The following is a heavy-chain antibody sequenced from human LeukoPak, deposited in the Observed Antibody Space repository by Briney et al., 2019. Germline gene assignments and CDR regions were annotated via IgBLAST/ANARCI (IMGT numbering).Heavy chain of an antibody. CDR2: INHSGST. V-gene: IGHV4-34*01. CDR1: GGSFSGYY. CDR3: ARWRGYSSSWYAYFDY. D-gene: IGHD6-13*01. Sequence: TSPETLSLTCAVYGGSFSGYYWSWIRQPPGKGLEWIGEINHSGSTNYNPSLKSRVTISVDTSKNQFSLKLSSVTAADTAVYYCARWRGYSSSWYAYFDYWGQGTLVTVSS. J-gene: IGHJ4*02.